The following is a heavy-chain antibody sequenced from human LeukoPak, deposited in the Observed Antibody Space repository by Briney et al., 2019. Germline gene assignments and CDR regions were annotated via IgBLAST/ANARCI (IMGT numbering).Heavy chain of an antibody. D-gene: IGHD6-19*01. CDR3: AGDPGRIAVAGGRLDY. Sequence: GGSLRLSCTASGFTSSSYSLPWIRQAPGKGLEWVAYMSYDGSDRDYAGSVMGLSTTSRDPSQTTLYLQVKRLRDADTAVYYCAGDPGRIAVAGGRLDYWGQGPPVIVSS. CDR1: GFTSSSYS. J-gene: IGHJ4*02. CDR2: MSYDGSDR. V-gene: IGHV3-30*04.